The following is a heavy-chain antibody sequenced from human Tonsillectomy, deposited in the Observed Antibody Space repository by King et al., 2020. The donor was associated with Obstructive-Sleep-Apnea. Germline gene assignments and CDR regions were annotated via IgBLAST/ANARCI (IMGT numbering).Heavy chain of an antibody. J-gene: IGHJ4*02. CDR2: ITSNSRNI. CDR1: GFIFNDYA. CDR3: GKDKAGDLDS. D-gene: IGHD7-27*01. Sequence: ESGGGLVQPGRSLRLSCAASGFIFNDYAFHWVRQAPGKGLEWVSGITSNSRNIGYADSVKGRFTISKDNAKSSVYLQMNSLRPEDTALYYCGKDKAGDLDSWGQGTLVIVSS. V-gene: IGHV3-9*01.